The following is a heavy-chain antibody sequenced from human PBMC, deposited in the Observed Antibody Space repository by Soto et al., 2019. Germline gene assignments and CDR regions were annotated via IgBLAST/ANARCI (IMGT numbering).Heavy chain of an antibody. Sequence: PSETLSVACTVSVGSISGYYWSWVRQPAGKGLEWVGRIYSDGTTNYSPSLKSRVTMSLDTSKDQFSLHLNSVTAADTAVYYCSRVGCSNSKCYTRGMDVWGQGTTVTVSS. CDR3: SRVGCSNSKCYTRGMDV. J-gene: IGHJ6*02. CDR1: VGSISGYY. V-gene: IGHV4-4*07. CDR2: IYSDGTT. D-gene: IGHD2-2*01.